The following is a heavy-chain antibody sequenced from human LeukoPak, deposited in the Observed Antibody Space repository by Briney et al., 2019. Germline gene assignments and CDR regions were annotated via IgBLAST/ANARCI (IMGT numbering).Heavy chain of an antibody. Sequence: GGSLRLSCAASGFTFSSYWMHWVRQAPGKGLVWVSRINSDGSSTSYADSVKGRFTISRDNAKNTLYLQMNSLRAEDTAVYYCAKPPSSGSYFYYFDYWGQGTLVTVSS. J-gene: IGHJ4*02. CDR2: INSDGSST. V-gene: IGHV3-74*01. CDR1: GFTFSSYW. CDR3: AKPPSSGSYFYYFDY. D-gene: IGHD1-26*01.